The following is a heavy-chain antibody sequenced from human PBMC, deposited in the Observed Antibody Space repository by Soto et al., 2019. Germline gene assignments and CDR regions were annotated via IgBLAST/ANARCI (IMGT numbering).Heavy chain of an antibody. Sequence: QVQLVQSGAEVKKPGASVKVSCKASGYTFTSYDINWVRQATGQGLEWMGWMNPNSGNTGYAQKFQGRVTMTRNTSISTAYMELSSLRSEDTAVNYCATRLRGHYYYYGMDVWGQGTTVTVSS. CDR3: ATRLRGHYYYYGMDV. V-gene: IGHV1-8*01. J-gene: IGHJ6*02. CDR1: GYTFTSYD. D-gene: IGHD2-21*02. CDR2: MNPNSGNT.